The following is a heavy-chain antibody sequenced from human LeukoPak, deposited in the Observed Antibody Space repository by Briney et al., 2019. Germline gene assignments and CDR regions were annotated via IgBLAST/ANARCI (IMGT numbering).Heavy chain of an antibody. CDR1: GYSFTSYW. Sequence: GESPKISCKGSGYSFTSYWIGWVRQMPGKGLEWLGIIYPGDSDTRYSPSFQGQVTISADKSISTAYLQWISLKASDTAVYYCARRSSGSGTSYDYWGQGTLVTVSS. J-gene: IGHJ4*02. CDR3: ARRSSGSGTSYDY. V-gene: IGHV5-51*01. CDR2: IYPGDSDT. D-gene: IGHD3-10*01.